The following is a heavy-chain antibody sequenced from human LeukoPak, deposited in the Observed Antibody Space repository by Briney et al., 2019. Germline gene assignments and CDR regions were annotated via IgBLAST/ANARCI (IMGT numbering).Heavy chain of an antibody. CDR2: INHSGST. CDR1: GGSFSGYY. D-gene: IGHD2-21*02. CDR3: ARASDDFLDY. V-gene: IGHV4-34*01. Sequence: KSSETLSLTCAVYGGSFSGYYWSWIRQPPGKGLEWIGEINHSGSTSYNPSLKSRVTISVDTSKNQFSLKLSSVTAADTAVYYCARASDDFLDYWGQGTLVTVSS. J-gene: IGHJ4*02.